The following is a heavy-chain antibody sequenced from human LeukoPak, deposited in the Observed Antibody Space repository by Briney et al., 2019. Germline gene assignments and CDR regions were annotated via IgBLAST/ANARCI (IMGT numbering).Heavy chain of an antibody. Sequence: GGSLRLSCAASGFTFSSYAMSWVRQAPGKGLEWVSGISGGGGSTYYADSVKGRFTISRDNSKNTLYLQMNSLRAEDTAVYYCAKAPSSSWPPFDYWGQGTLVTVSS. D-gene: IGHD6-13*01. CDR1: GFTFSSYA. J-gene: IGHJ4*02. CDR3: AKAPSSSWPPFDY. CDR2: ISGGGGST. V-gene: IGHV3-23*01.